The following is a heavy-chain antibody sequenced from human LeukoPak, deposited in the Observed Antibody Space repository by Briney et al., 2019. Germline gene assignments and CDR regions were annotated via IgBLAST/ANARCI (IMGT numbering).Heavy chain of an antibody. CDR2: ISAYNGNT. Sequence: GASVKVSCKASGYAFTSYGISWVRQAPGQGLEWMGWISAYNGNTNYAQKLQGRVNMTTDTSTSTAYMERRSLRSDDTAVYYCARVEASGGYNSPARPNYYYYYMDVWGKGTTVTVSS. J-gene: IGHJ6*03. D-gene: IGHD5-24*01. V-gene: IGHV1-18*01. CDR1: GYAFTSYG. CDR3: ARVEASGGYNSPARPNYYYYYMDV.